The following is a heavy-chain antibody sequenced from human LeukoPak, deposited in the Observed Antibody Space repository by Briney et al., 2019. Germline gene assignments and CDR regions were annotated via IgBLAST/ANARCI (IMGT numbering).Heavy chain of an antibody. CDR1: GYTFTSYY. CDR3: TTIIEPPGKDY. Sequence: SCKASGYTFTSYYMHWVRQAPGQGLEWVGRIKSKTDGGTTDYAAPVKGRFTISRDDSKNTLYLQMNSLKTEDTAVYYCTTIIEPPGKDYWGQGTLVTVSS. V-gene: IGHV3-15*01. D-gene: IGHD3-10*01. CDR2: IKSKTDGGTT. J-gene: IGHJ4*02.